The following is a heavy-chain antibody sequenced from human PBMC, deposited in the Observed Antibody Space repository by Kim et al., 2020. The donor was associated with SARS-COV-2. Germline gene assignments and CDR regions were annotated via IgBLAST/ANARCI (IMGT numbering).Heavy chain of an antibody. V-gene: IGHV3-30*18. CDR3: AKGLYYYGSGSPYGMDV. CDR2: ISYDGSNK. D-gene: IGHD3-10*01. Sequence: GGSLRLSCAASGFTFSSYGMHWVRQAPGKGLEWVAVISYDGSNKYYADSVKGRFTISRDNSKNTLYLQMNSLRAEDTAVYYCAKGLYYYGSGSPYGMDVWGQGTTVTVSS. CDR1: GFTFSSYG. J-gene: IGHJ6*02.